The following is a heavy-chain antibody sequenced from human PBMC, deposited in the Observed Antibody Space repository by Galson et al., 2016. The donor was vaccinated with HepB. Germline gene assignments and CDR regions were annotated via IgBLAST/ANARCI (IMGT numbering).Heavy chain of an antibody. D-gene: IGHD3-22*01. CDR3: LKDGCLGYYSYYFDS. J-gene: IGHJ4*02. CDR2: ISPHGSAT. V-gene: IGHV3-64D*06. Sequence: SLRLSCAASGFIFSDFALHWVRQAPGKGPEYFSAISPHGSATYYADSAKGRFTITTDNSKNTLYLQLRSLRVEDTALYYCLKDGCLGYYSYYFDSWGQGTLVTIS. CDR1: GFIFSDFA.